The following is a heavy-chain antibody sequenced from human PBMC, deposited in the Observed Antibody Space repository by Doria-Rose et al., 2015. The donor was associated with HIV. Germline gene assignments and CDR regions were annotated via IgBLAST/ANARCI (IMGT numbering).Heavy chain of an antibody. CDR2: MFSDDER. CDR1: GVSLSSPGMG. J-gene: IGHJ4*02. D-gene: IGHD6-13*01. Sequence: QVTLKESGPVLVKPTETLTLTCTVSGVSLSSPGMGVSWIRQPPGKALEWLANMFSDDERSYKTSLKSRLTNSRGTSKSQVVLTMTDMDPVDTATYYCARIKSSRWYHKYYFDFWGQGTLVIVSA. V-gene: IGHV2-26*01. CDR3: ARIKSSRWYHKYYFDF.